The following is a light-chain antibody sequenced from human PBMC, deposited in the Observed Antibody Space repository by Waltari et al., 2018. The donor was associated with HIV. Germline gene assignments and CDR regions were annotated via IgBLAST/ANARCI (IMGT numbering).Light chain of an antibody. J-gene: IGLJ2*01. CDR3: AAWDDSMEGHV. CDR2: NTY. V-gene: IGLV1-44*01. Sequence: QSVLTQPPSASGTPGQTVTISCSGSSADIGSNTVNWYKQLPGTAPKLLIYNTYQRPSGVPDRVSASQSGTSASLAIIGLQSEDEADYYCAAWDDSMEGHVFGGGTKLTIL. CDR1: SADIGSNT.